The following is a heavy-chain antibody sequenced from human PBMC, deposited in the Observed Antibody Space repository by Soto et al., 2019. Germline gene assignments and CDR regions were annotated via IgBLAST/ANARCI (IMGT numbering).Heavy chain of an antibody. CDR1: GGTFSRYT. D-gene: IGHD3-10*01. CDR2: IIPIAAIA. Sequence: QVQLVQSVAEVKKPGSSVKVSCKASGGTFSRYTINWVRQAPGQGLEWMGRIIPIAAIANYTQKFQGRVTITVDKSSTTAYMDLSSLRADDTAVYYCARGSTIVRGAPRWFDPWGQGTLVTVSS. CDR3: ARGSTIVRGAPRWFDP. J-gene: IGHJ5*02. V-gene: IGHV1-69*02.